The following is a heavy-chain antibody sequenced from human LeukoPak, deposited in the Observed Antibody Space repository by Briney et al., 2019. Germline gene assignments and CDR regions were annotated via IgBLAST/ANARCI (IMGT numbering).Heavy chain of an antibody. V-gene: IGHV1-18*01. Sequence: GASVKVSCKASGYTFTSYGISWVRQAPGQGLEWMGWISAYNGNTNYAQKLQGRVTMTTDTSTSTAYMELRSLRSDDTAVYYCARQYYDFWSGYYYYYYMDVWGKGTTVTVSS. CDR2: ISAYNGNT. CDR3: ARQYYDFWSGYYYYYYMDV. J-gene: IGHJ6*03. D-gene: IGHD3-3*01. CDR1: GYTFTSYG.